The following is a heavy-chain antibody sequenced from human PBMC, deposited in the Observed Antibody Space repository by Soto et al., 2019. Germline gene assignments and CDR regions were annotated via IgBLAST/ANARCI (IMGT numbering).Heavy chain of an antibody. CDR3: AKVYRSCWRRADAFDI. CDR2: ISWDSGSI. D-gene: IGHD6-19*01. V-gene: IGHV3-9*01. J-gene: IGHJ3*02. CDR1: GFTFGDYA. Sequence: EVQLVESGGGLVQPGRSLRLSCAASGFTFGDYAMHWVRQAPGKGLEWVSGISWDSGSIGYADSVKGRFTISRDNAKNYLYRQRNSLRAEDTALYYCAKVYRSCWRRADAFDIWGQGPMVTVSS.